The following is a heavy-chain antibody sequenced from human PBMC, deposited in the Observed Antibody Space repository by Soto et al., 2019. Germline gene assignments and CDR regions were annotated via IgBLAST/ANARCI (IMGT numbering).Heavy chain of an antibody. CDR3: ARVNWNSANISYYYYYYMDV. J-gene: IGHJ6*03. CDR2: NYYSGST. D-gene: IGHD1-7*01. Sequence: QVQLQESGPGLVKPSQTLSLTCTVSGGSISSGGYYWSWIRQHPGKGLEWIGYNYYSGSTYYNPSLKSRVTISVDTSKNQFSLKLSSVTAADTAVYYCARVNWNSANISYYYYYYMDVWGKGTTVTVSS. CDR1: GGSISSGGYY. V-gene: IGHV4-31*03.